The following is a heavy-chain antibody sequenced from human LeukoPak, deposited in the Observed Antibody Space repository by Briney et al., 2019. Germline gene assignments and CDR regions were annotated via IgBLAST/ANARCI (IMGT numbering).Heavy chain of an antibody. CDR2: ISYDGSNK. Sequence: PGRYLRLSCAASGFTFSSYGMHWVRQAPGKGLEWVAVISYDGSNKYYADSVKGRFTISRDNSKNTLYLQMNSLRAEDTAVYYCAKDLGFLEWSPYYYYYYGMDVWGQGTTVTVSS. V-gene: IGHV3-30*18. J-gene: IGHJ6*02. CDR3: AKDLGFLEWSPYYYYYYGMDV. CDR1: GFTFSSYG. D-gene: IGHD3-3*02.